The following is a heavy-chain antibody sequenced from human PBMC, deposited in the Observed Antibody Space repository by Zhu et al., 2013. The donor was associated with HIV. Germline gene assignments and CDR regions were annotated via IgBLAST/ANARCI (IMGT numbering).Heavy chain of an antibody. D-gene: IGHD2-8*01. J-gene: IGHJ4*02. CDR3: ARGGSSYCTNGGCPFDY. Sequence: QVQLVQSGAEVKKPGASVKVSCKASGYTFTSYGISWVRQAPGQGLEWMGWISAYNGYTNYAQKLQGRVTMTTDTSTSTAYMELRSLTSDDTAVYYCARGGSSYCTNGGCPFDYWGQGTLITVSS. CDR2: ISAYNGYT. CDR1: GYTFTSYG. V-gene: IGHV1-18*01.